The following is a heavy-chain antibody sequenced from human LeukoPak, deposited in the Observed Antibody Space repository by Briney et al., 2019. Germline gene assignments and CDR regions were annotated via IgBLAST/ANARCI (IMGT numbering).Heavy chain of an antibody. CDR2: IYTSGST. CDR1: GGSISSYY. J-gene: IGHJ4*02. D-gene: IGHD3-9*01. CDR3: ARSPPRRIRYFDWLLFLDY. Sequence: SETLSLTCTVSGGSISSYYWSWIRQPAGKGLEWIGRIYTSGSTNYNPSLKSRVTMSVDTSKNQFSLKLSSVTAADTAVYYCARSPPRRIRYFDWLLFLDYWGQGTLVTVSS. V-gene: IGHV4-4*07.